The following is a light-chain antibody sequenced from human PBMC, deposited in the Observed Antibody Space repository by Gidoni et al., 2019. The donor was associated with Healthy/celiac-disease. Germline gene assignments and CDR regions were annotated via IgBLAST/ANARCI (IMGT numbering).Light chain of an antibody. V-gene: IGLV2-14*01. CDR3: SSYTSSSTLWV. J-gene: IGLJ3*02. Sequence: QSPLTQPASVSGSPGQSITISCTGTSSDVGGYNYVSWYQQHPGKAPKLIIYEVSNRPSGVSNRFSGSKSGNTASLTISGLQAEDEADYYCSSYTSSSTLWVFGGGTKLTVL. CDR2: EVS. CDR1: SSDVGGYNY.